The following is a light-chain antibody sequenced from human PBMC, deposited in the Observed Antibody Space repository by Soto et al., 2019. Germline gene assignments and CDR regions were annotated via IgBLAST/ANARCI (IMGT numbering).Light chain of an antibody. V-gene: IGLV2-14*01. J-gene: IGLJ2*01. CDR2: EVS. Sequence: QSVLTQPASVSGSPGQSITISCTGTSSDIGGYKYVSWNQQHPGKVPKLIIFEVSNRPSGVSERFSGSKSANTASLTISGLQAEDEADYYCSSYTSNMSVLFGGGTKLTVL. CDR3: SSYTSNMSVL. CDR1: SSDIGGYKY.